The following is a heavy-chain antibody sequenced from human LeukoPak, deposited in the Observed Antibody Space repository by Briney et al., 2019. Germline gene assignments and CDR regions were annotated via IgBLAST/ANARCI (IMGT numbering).Heavy chain of an antibody. CDR1: GFTFSSYA. Sequence: GGSLRLSCAASGFTFSSYAMHWVRQAPGKGLEWVSAISGSGGSTYYADSVKGRFTISRDNSKNTLYLQMNSLRAEDTAVYYCAKVAIRFLEWLSHQIRWYYFDHWGQGTLVTVSS. CDR2: ISGSGGST. V-gene: IGHV3-23*01. D-gene: IGHD3-3*01. J-gene: IGHJ4*02. CDR3: AKVAIRFLEWLSHQIRWYYFDH.